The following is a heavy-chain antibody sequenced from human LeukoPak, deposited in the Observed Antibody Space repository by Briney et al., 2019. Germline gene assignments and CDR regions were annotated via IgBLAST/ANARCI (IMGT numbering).Heavy chain of an antibody. CDR1: GFTVSSNY. Sequence: GGSLRLSCAASGFTVSSNYMSWVRQAPGKGLEWVSVISGSDGSTYYVDSVKGRFTISRDNSKNTLYLQMNSLRAEDTAVYYCATASVTAYDYWGQGTLVTVSS. CDR2: ISGSDGST. J-gene: IGHJ4*02. D-gene: IGHD2-21*02. CDR3: ATASVTAYDY. V-gene: IGHV3-23*01.